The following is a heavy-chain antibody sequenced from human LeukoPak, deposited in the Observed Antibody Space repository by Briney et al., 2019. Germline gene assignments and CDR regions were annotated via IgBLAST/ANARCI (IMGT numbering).Heavy chain of an antibody. D-gene: IGHD3-10*01. Sequence: SETLSLTCTVSGYSISSGYYWGWIRQPPGKGLEWIGSIYHSGSTYYNPSLKSRVTISVDTSKNQFSLKLSSVTAADTAVYYCARAGPYGPFDYWGQGTLVTVSS. CDR1: GYSISSGYY. V-gene: IGHV4-38-2*02. CDR2: IYHSGST. CDR3: ARAGPYGPFDY. J-gene: IGHJ4*02.